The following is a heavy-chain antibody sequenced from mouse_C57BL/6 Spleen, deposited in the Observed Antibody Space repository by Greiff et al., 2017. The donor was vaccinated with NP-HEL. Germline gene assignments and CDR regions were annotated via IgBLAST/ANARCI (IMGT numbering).Heavy chain of an antibody. CDR2: IYPGDGDT. Sequence: VQLKESGPELVKPGASVKISCKASGYAFSSSWMNWVKQRPGKGLEWIGRIYPGDGDTNYNGKFKGKATLTADKSSSTAYMQLSSLTSEDSAVYFCARDGSSPYYFDYWGQGTTLTVSS. CDR3: ARDGSSPYYFDY. CDR1: GYAFSSSW. D-gene: IGHD1-1*01. V-gene: IGHV1-82*01. J-gene: IGHJ2*01.